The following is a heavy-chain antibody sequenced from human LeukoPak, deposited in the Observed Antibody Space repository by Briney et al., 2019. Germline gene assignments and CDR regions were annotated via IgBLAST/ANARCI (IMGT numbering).Heavy chain of an antibody. V-gene: IGHV4-38-2*02. J-gene: IGHJ4*02. CDR3: ARGEGGYLDEYYFDY. Sequence: PSETLSLTCTVSGYSISSGYYWGWIRQPPGKGLEWIGSIYYSGSTYYNPSLKSRVTISVDTSKNQFSLKLSSVTAADTAVYYCARGEGGYLDEYYFDYWGQGTLVTVSS. CDR2: IYYSGST. D-gene: IGHD5-18*01. CDR1: GYSISSGYY.